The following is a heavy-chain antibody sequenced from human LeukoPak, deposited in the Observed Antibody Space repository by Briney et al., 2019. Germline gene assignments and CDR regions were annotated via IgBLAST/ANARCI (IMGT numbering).Heavy chain of an antibody. CDR1: GGTFSSYA. CDR2: IIPIFGTA. J-gene: IGHJ4*02. V-gene: IGHV1-69*05. Sequence: ASVKVSCKASGGTFSSYAISWVRQAPGQGLEWMGGIIPIFGTANYAQKLQGRVTMTTDTSTSTAYMELRSLRSDDTAVYYCARDLDLLWFGELLAHFDYWGQGTLVTVSS. D-gene: IGHD3-10*01. CDR3: ARDLDLLWFGELLAHFDY.